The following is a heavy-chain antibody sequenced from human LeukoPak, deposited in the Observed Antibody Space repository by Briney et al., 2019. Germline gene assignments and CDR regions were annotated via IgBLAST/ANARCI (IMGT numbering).Heavy chain of an antibody. J-gene: IGHJ4*02. V-gene: IGHV2-70*04. CDR1: GFSLSTSGMR. Sequence: SGPALVKPTQTLTLTCTFSGFSLSTSGMRVSWIRQPPGKALEWLARIDWDDDKFYSTSLKTRLTISKDTSKNQVVLTMTNMGPGDPATFYCARTPYCGGACFVDYGGKGTLVPVSS. CDR3: ARTPYCGGACFVDY. CDR2: IDWDDDK. D-gene: IGHD2-21*02.